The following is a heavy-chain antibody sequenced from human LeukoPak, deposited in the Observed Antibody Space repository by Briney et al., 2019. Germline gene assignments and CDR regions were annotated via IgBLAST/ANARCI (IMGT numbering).Heavy chain of an antibody. CDR2: IKQDGSAK. D-gene: IGHD7-27*01. CDR1: GFTFSSHW. V-gene: IGHV3-7*01. CDR3: ARDGPSVGIDF. J-gene: IGHJ4*02. Sequence: GGSLRLSCAASGFTFSSHWMSWVRQAPGEGLEWVANIKQDGSAKYYVDSVRGRFTISRDNAKTSLYLQMNSLRAEDTAVYYCARDGPSVGIDFWGQGALVTVSS.